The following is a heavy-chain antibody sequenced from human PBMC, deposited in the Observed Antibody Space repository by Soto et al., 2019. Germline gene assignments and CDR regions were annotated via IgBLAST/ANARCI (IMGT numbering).Heavy chain of an antibody. J-gene: IGHJ4*02. Sequence: GGSLRLSCAASGFTFSRHWMTWVRRAPGKGLEWVATVRQDGSEENYVDSVKGRFTISRDNAKNSLYLQMNSLRAEDTAIYFCATKVTSGPGSQYFDYWGQGTLVTVSS. V-gene: IGHV3-7*03. CDR2: VRQDGSEE. CDR3: ATKVTSGPGSQYFDY. D-gene: IGHD3-10*01. CDR1: GFTFSRHW.